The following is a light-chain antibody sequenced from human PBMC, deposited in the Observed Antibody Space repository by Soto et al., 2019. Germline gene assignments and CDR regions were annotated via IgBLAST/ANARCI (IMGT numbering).Light chain of an antibody. J-gene: IGLJ1*01. Sequence: QSVLTQPPSASGTPGQRVTISCSGSASNIGSNYVYWYQQFPGMAPKLLIYRNNQRPSGVPDRFSGSKSGTSASLAISGLLSEDEGDYFCAAWDDTLSELFGTGTKVTVL. V-gene: IGLV1-47*01. CDR1: ASNIGSNY. CDR3: AAWDDTLSEL. CDR2: RNN.